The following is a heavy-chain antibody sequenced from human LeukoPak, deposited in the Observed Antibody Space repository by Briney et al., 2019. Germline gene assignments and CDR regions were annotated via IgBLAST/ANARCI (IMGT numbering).Heavy chain of an antibody. CDR2: ISGSGVNT. J-gene: IGHJ4*02. D-gene: IGHD6-13*01. Sequence: GGSLRLSCAASGFTFSSYAMNWVRQAPGKGLQWVSSISGSGVNTYYADSVKGRFTISRDNSKDTLYLQMNSLRADDTAVYYCAKDPDGQYTSSWYTVGYWGQGTLVTVSS. V-gene: IGHV3-23*01. CDR3: AKDPDGQYTSSWYTVGY. CDR1: GFTFSSYA.